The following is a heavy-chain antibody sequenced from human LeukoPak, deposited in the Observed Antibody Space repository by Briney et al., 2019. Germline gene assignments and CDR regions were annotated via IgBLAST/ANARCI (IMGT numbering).Heavy chain of an antibody. CDR3: AKDQRPNYGLTDY. J-gene: IGHJ4*02. CDR1: GFTFSSYG. Sequence: PGGSLRLSCTASGFTFSSYGMHWVRQAPGKGLEWLAFIRYDGSNKYYADSVKGRFTISRDNSKNTLYLQMNSLRAEDTAVYYCAKDQRPNYGLTDYWGQGTLVTVSS. D-gene: IGHD3-10*01. V-gene: IGHV3-30*02. CDR2: IRYDGSNK.